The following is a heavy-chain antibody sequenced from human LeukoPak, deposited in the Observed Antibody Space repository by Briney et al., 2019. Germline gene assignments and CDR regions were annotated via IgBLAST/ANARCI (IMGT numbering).Heavy chain of an antibody. CDR2: ISGSGSGGST. V-gene: IGHV3-23*01. D-gene: IGHD5-24*01. CDR3: AKSGYNRFDY. CDR1: GFTFSSSA. Sequence: GGSLRLSCAASGFTFSSSAMSWVRQAPGKGLEWVSSISGSGSGGSTYYADSVRGRFTISRDNSKNTLYLQMNSLRVEDTAVYYCAKSGYNRFDYWGQGTLVTVSS. J-gene: IGHJ4*02.